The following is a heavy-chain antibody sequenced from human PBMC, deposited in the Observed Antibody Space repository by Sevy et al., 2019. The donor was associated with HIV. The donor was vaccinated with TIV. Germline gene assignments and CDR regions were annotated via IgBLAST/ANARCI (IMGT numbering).Heavy chain of an antibody. CDR2: ISSSGSTI. V-gene: IGHV3-11*01. CDR3: ARAAYYYDSSGYHTYNAGCFDP. CDR1: GFTFSDYY. J-gene: IGHJ5*02. Sequence: GGSLRLSCAASGFTFSDYYMSWIRQAPGKGLEWVSYISSSGSTIYYADSVKGRFTISRDNAKNSLYLQMNSLRAEDTAVYYCARAAYYYDSSGYHTYNAGCFDPWGQGTLVTVSS. D-gene: IGHD3-22*01.